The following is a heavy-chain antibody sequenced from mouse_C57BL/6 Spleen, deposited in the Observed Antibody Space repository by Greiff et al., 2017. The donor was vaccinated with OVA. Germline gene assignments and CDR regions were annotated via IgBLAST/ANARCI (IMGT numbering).Heavy chain of an antibody. D-gene: IGHD2-2*01. CDR1: GYTFTSYW. V-gene: IGHV1-50*01. J-gene: IGHJ3*01. CDR2: IDPSDSYT. CDR3: AIYYGYEREAWFAY. Sequence: QVQLQQSGAELVKPGASVKLSCKASGYTFTSYWMQWVKQRPGQGLEWIGEIDPSDSYTNYNQKFKGKATLTVDTSSSTAYMQLSSLTSEDSAVYYCAIYYGYEREAWFAYWGQGTLVTVSA.